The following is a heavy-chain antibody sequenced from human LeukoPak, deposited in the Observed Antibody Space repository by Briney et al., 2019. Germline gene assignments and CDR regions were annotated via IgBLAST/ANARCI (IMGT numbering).Heavy chain of an antibody. CDR1: GGSISLYY. CDR2: IYYSGST. CDR3: ARRDLYGAGSHYDN. Sequence: PSETLSLTCTVSGGSISLYYWSWIRQPPGKGLEWIGYIYYSGSTIYNPALESRVTMSVDRSRNQFSLRLTSVTAADTAVYYCARRDLYGAGSHYDNWGQGTLVAVSS. D-gene: IGHD3-10*01. V-gene: IGHV4-59*08. J-gene: IGHJ4*02.